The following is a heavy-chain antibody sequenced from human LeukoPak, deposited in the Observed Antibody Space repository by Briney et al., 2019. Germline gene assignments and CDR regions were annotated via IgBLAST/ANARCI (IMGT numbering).Heavy chain of an antibody. J-gene: IGHJ5*02. CDR2: ISAYNGNT. V-gene: IGHV1-18*01. CDR1: GYTFTSYG. Sequence: ASVKVSCKASGYTFTSYGISWVRQAPGQGLEWMGWISAYNGNTNYAQKLQGRVTMTTDTSTSTAYMELRSLRSDDTAVYYCARSAAVAATHWFDPWGQGTLVTVSS. CDR3: ARSAAVAATHWFDP. D-gene: IGHD6-19*01.